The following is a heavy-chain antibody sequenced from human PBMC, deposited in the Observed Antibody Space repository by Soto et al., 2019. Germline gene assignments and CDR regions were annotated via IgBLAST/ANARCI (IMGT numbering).Heavy chain of an antibody. J-gene: IGHJ6*03. CDR1: GYTFTSYD. Sequence: ASVKVSCKASGYTFTSYDINWVLQATGQGLEWMGWMNPNSGNTGYAQKFQGRVTMTRNTSISTAYMELSSLRSEDTAVYYCARDLRPNTIFGVVIIPYYYYYYMDVWGKGTTVTVSS. V-gene: IGHV1-8*01. CDR3: ARDLRPNTIFGVVIIPYYYYYYMDV. CDR2: MNPNSGNT. D-gene: IGHD3-3*01.